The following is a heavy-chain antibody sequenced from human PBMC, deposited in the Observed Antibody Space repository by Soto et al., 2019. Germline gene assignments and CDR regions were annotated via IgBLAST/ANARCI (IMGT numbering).Heavy chain of an antibody. CDR3: ARVGSVDTAMGWFDP. V-gene: IGHV3-33*01. Sequence: QVQLVESGGGVVQPGRSLRLSCAASGFTFSSYGMHWVRQAPGKGLEWVAVIWYDGSNKYYADSVKGRFTISRDNSKNTLYLQMNSLRAEDTAVYYCARVGSVDTAMGWFDPWGQGTLVTVSS. CDR1: GFTFSSYG. J-gene: IGHJ5*02. CDR2: IWYDGSNK. D-gene: IGHD5-18*01.